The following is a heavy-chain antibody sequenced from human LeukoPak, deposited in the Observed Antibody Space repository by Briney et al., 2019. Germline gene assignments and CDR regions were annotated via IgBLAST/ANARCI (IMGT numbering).Heavy chain of an antibody. CDR1: GGSISNYY. Sequence: SETLSLTCTVSGGSISNYYWTWLRQPPGKGLEWIGHIFWSGITIHNPSLTSRLTISIDTSRSQFSLKLNSVTAADTATYYCARAFQYKYGRGPFVYWGQGSLVIVSP. J-gene: IGHJ4*02. CDR3: ARAFQYKYGRGPFVY. V-gene: IGHV4-59*01. CDR2: IFWSGIT. D-gene: IGHD1-1*01.